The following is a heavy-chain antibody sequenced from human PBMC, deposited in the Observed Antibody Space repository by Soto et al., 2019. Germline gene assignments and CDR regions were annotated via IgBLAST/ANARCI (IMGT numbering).Heavy chain of an antibody. CDR2: IYYIGST. D-gene: IGHD6-19*01. CDR1: GGSISSGGYY. V-gene: IGHV4-31*03. Sequence: QVQLQESGPGLVKPSQTLSLTCTVSGGSISSGGYYWNWIRQHPGKGLEWIGYIYYIGSTYYNPSLQSRVTISLDTSQNQFSLRLTSVTAADTAVYYSASSVSPWGHRTLVTVSS. CDR3: ASSVSP. J-gene: IGHJ5*02.